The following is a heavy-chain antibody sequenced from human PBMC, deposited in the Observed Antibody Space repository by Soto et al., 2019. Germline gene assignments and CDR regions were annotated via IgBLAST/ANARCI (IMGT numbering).Heavy chain of an antibody. CDR3: ARGLSGSYWVGFRQFDY. D-gene: IGHD1-26*01. Sequence: GGSLILSCAASGFTFSSYAMPWVRQAPGKGLEWVAVISYDGSNKYYADSVKGRFTISRDNSKNTLYLQMNSLRAEDTAVYYCARGLSGSYWVGFRQFDYWGQGTLVTVSS. J-gene: IGHJ4*02. CDR1: GFTFSSYA. V-gene: IGHV3-30-3*01. CDR2: ISYDGSNK.